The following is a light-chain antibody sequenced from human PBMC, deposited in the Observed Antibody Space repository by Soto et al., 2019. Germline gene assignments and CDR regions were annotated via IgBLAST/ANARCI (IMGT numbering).Light chain of an antibody. Sequence: EIVLTQSPATLSLSPGERAILSCRASQSVGSLLAWDQQKPGQAPRLLIYDASKKATGIPARFSGSGSGTDFTLTNSSIGPKDFAVYYCQLRSTFGRGTKVEIK. J-gene: IGKJ1*01. CDR3: QLRST. CDR1: QSVGSL. CDR2: DAS. V-gene: IGKV3-11*01.